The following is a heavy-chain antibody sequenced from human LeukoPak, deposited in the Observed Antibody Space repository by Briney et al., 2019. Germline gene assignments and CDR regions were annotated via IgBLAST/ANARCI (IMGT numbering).Heavy chain of an antibody. J-gene: IGHJ4*02. CDR2: ISGSGDNT. V-gene: IGHV3-23*01. Sequence: GGSPRLSCAASGFTFSSYAMNWVRQAPGKGLEWVSGISGSGDNTYYADSVKGRFTISRDNSKNTLYLQMNSLRAEDTAVYYCAKVRSGDIVAAFNYWGQGTLVPVSS. CDR3: AKVRSGDIVAAFNY. D-gene: IGHD5-12*01. CDR1: GFTFSSYA.